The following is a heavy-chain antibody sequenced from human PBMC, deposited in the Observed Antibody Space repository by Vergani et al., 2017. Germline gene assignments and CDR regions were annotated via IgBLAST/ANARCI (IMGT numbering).Heavy chain of an antibody. V-gene: IGHV1-2*02. CDR1: GYTFTGYY. Sequence: QVQLVQSGAEVKKPGASVKVSCKASGYTFTGYYMHWVRQAPGQGLEWMGWINPNSGGTNYAQKFQGRVTMTRDTSISTAYMELSRLGSDDTAVYYCASMQALGPGGYYFDYWGQGTLVTVSS. CDR3: ASMQALGPGGYYFDY. CDR2: INPNSGGT. J-gene: IGHJ4*02. D-gene: IGHD2-2*01.